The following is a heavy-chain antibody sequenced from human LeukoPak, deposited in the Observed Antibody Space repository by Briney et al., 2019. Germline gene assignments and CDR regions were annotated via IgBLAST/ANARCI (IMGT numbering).Heavy chain of an antibody. CDR1: GFTFSDYY. J-gene: IGHJ4*02. CDR3: ARIERAGSGYYYFDY. CDR2: ISSSGSTI. V-gene: IGHV3-11*01. D-gene: IGHD3-22*01. Sequence: GGSLRLSCAASGFTFSDYYMSWIRQAPGKGLEWVSYISSSGSTIYYADSVKGRFTISRDNAKNSLDLKINSLRAEDTAVYYCARIERAGSGYYYFDYWGQGTLVTVSS.